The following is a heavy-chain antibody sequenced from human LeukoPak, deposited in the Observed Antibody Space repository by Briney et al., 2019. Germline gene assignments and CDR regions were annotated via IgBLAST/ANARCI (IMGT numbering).Heavy chain of an antibody. V-gene: IGHV3-21*01. CDR3: ARADWDTAMIDY. D-gene: IGHD5-18*01. Sequence: WLRQTPGKGLEWVSSISSSSSYIYYADSVKGRFTISRDNAKNSLYLQMNSLRAEDTAVYYCARADWDTAMIDYWGQGTLVTVSS. CDR2: ISSSSSYI. J-gene: IGHJ4*02.